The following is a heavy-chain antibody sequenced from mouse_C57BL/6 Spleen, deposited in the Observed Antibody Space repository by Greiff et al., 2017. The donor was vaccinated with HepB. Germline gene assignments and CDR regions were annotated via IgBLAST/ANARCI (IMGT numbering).Heavy chain of an antibody. CDR2: ISDGGSYT. V-gene: IGHV5-4*01. Sequence: EVKLVESGGGLVKPGGSLKLSCAASGFTFSSYAMSWVRQTPEKRLEWVATISDGGSYTYYPDNVKGRFTISRDNAKNNLYLQMSHLKSEDTAMYYCARDHGYDWFAYWGQGTLVTVSA. CDR1: GFTFSSYA. CDR3: ARDHGYDWFAY. J-gene: IGHJ3*01. D-gene: IGHD2-2*01.